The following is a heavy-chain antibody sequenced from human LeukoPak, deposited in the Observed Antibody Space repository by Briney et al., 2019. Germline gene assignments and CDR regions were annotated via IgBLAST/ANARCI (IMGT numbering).Heavy chain of an antibody. V-gene: IGHV3-66*01. CDR3: ARGPSGYHNT. Sequence: GSLRLSCAASEFSVGSNYMTWVRQAPGKGLEWVSLIYSGGSTYYADSVKGRFTISRDNSKNTLYLQMNSLRAEDAAVYYRARGPSGYHNTGGQGTLVTVSS. CDR2: IYSGGST. J-gene: IGHJ4*02. D-gene: IGHD5-12*01. CDR1: EFSVGSNY.